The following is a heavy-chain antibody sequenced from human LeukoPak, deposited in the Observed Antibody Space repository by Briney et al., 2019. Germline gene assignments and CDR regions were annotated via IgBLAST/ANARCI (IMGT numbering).Heavy chain of an antibody. CDR2: INHSGST. Sequence: SETLSLTCTVSGGSISSYYWSWIRQPAGKGLEWIGEINHSGSTNYNPSLKSRVTISVDTSKNQFSLKLSSVTAADTAVYYCARGYCSSTSCYTWEFFDYWGQGTLVTVSS. J-gene: IGHJ4*02. D-gene: IGHD2-2*02. CDR3: ARGYCSSTSCYTWEFFDY. CDR1: GGSISSYY. V-gene: IGHV4-34*01.